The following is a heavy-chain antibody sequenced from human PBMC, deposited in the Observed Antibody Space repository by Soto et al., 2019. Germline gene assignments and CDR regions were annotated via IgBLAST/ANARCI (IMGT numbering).Heavy chain of an antibody. Sequence: SETLSLTCTVSGGSISSGDYYWSWIRQPPGKGLEWIGYIYYSGSTYYNPSLKSRVTISVDTSKNQFSLKLSSVTAADTAVYYCARGYYDSSGYYHFDYWGQGTLVTVSS. CDR2: IYYSGST. D-gene: IGHD3-22*01. CDR1: GGSISSGDYY. J-gene: IGHJ4*02. CDR3: ARGYYDSSGYYHFDY. V-gene: IGHV4-30-4*01.